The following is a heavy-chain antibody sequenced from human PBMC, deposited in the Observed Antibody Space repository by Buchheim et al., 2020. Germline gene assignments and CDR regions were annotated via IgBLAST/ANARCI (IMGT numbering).Heavy chain of an antibody. CDR3: ARSQSTYYYGMDV. CDR2: LYYSGST. V-gene: IGHV4-39*01. CDR1: GGSISSSSYY. Sequence: QLQLQESGPGLVKPSETLSLTCTVSGGSISSSSYYWGWIRQPPGKGLEWIGRLYYSGSTSYNPSLKSRVTISVDTSKNQFSLKLSSVTAADTAVYYCARSQSTYYYGMDVWGQGTT. J-gene: IGHJ6*02.